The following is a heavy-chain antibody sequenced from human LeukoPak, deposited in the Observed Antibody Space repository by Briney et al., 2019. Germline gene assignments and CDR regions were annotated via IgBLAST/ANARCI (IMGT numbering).Heavy chain of an antibody. D-gene: IGHD1-14*01. CDR1: GFTFSNYA. V-gene: IGHV3-53*01. CDR2: IYSGGST. Sequence: GGSLRLSCAASGFTFSNYAMSWVRQAPGKGLEWVSVIYSGGSTYYADSVKGRFTISRDNSKNTLYLQMNSLRAEDTAVYYCARARNAFDIWGQGTMVTVSS. CDR3: ARARNAFDI. J-gene: IGHJ3*02.